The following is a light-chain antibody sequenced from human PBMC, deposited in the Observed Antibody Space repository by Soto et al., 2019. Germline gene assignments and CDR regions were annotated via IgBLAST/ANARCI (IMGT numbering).Light chain of an antibody. J-gene: IGKJ1*01. CDR2: AAS. CDR3: QQDYNYPLT. Sequence: AIQMTQSPSSLSASVGDRVTITCRASQGIRNDLGWYQQKPGKAPKLLIYAASSLKSGVPSRFSGSGSGTDFTLTISSLQPEDFATYYCQQDYNYPLTFCQGTKVEIK. CDR1: QGIRND. V-gene: IGKV1-6*01.